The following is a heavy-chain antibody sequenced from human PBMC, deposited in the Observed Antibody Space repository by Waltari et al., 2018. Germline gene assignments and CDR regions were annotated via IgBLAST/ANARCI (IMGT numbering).Heavy chain of an antibody. J-gene: IGHJ4*02. Sequence: QVQLQQWGAGLLKPSETLSLTCAVYGGSFSGYYWSWIRPPPGKGLEWLGEITHSGSTNYNPSLKSRVTISVDTSKNQFSLKRSSVTAADTAVYYCARGLTTVRDFDYWGQGTLVTVSS. V-gene: IGHV4-34*01. CDR2: ITHSGST. CDR3: ARGLTTVRDFDY. CDR1: GGSFSGYY. D-gene: IGHD4-17*01.